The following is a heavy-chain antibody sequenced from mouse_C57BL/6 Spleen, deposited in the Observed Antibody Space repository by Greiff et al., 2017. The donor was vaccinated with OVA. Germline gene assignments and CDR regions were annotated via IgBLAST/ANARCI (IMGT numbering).Heavy chain of an antibody. CDR1: GYTFTTYP. J-gene: IGHJ4*01. CDR3: ARPGDYDEGYAMDY. Sequence: QVQLQHSGAELVKPGASVKMSCKASGYTFTTYPIEWMKQNHGKSLEWIGYFHPYNDDTKYNEKFKGKATLTVEKSSSTVYLGLSRLTSDDSAVYYCARPGDYDEGYAMDYWGQGTSVTVSS. D-gene: IGHD2-4*01. V-gene: IGHV1-47*01. CDR2: FHPYNDDT.